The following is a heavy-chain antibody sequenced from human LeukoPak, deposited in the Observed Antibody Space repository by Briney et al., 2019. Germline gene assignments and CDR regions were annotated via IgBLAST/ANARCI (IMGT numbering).Heavy chain of an antibody. J-gene: IGHJ4*02. D-gene: IGHD3-22*01. Sequence: ASVKVSCKASGYTFTSYDINWVRQATGQGLECMGWMNPNSGNTGYAQKFQGRVTMTRNTSISTAYMELSSLRSEDTAVYYCARSRYYYDSSGYYPPGDYWGQGTLVTVSS. CDR3: ARSRYYYDSSGYYPPGDY. CDR2: MNPNSGNT. CDR1: GYTFTSYD. V-gene: IGHV1-8*01.